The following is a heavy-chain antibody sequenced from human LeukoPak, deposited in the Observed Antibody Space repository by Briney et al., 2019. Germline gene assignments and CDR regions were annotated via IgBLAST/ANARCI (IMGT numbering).Heavy chain of an antibody. CDR3: ASWVAVEQWLYYYGMDV. Sequence: GRSLRLSCAASGFTFSSYAMHWVRQAPGKGLEWVAVISYDGSNKYYADSVKGRFTISRDNSKNTLYLQMNSLRAEDTAVYYCASWVAVEQWLYYYGMDVWGQGTTVTVSS. CDR1: GFTFSSYA. V-gene: IGHV3-30-3*01. CDR2: ISYDGSNK. J-gene: IGHJ6*02. D-gene: IGHD6-19*01.